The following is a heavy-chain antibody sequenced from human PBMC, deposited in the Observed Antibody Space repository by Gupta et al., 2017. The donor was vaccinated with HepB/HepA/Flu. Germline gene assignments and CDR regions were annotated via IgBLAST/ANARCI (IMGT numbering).Heavy chain of an antibody. Sequence: QVQLVESGGGVVQPGRSLRLSCAASGFNFSRYGMHWVRQAPGKGLEWVAVISYDGSKYYGDSAKGRFTISRDNSKNTLYLQMNSLKNDDMAVYYCAKSGQSGPKYYYYGMDVWGQGTTVTVSS. CDR1: GFNFSRYG. J-gene: IGHJ6*02. CDR2: ISYDGSK. D-gene: IGHD5-12*01. V-gene: IGHV3-30*18. CDR3: AKSGQSGPKYYYYGMDV.